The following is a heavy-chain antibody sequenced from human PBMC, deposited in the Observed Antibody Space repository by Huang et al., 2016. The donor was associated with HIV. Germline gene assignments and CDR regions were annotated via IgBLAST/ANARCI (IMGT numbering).Heavy chain of an antibody. CDR2: INSDGSST. Sequence: EVQLVESGGGLVQPGGSLRLSCAASGFRISSYWMHWVRQAPGKGLVGVARINSDGSSTSYADSVKGRFTISRDNAKNTLYLQMNSLRAEDTAVYYCARDPRIQSWLNFFDYWGQGTLVSVSS. CDR1: GFRISSYW. J-gene: IGHJ4*02. D-gene: IGHD3-22*01. V-gene: IGHV3-74*01. CDR3: ARDPRIQSWLNFFDY.